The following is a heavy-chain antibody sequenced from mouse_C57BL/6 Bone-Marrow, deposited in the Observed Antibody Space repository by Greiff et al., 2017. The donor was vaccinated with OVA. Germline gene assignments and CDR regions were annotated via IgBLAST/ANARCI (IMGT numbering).Heavy chain of an antibody. CDR2: IYPRSGNT. CDR3: ARGTSKGYAMDY. Sequence: QVQLQQSGAELARPGASVKLSCKASGYTFTSYGISWVKQITGQGLEWIGEIYPRSGNTYYNEKFKGKATLTADKSSSTAYMELRSLTSEDSAVYFCARGTSKGYAMDYWGQGTSVTVSS. J-gene: IGHJ4*01. CDR1: GYTFTSYG. V-gene: IGHV1-81*01. D-gene: IGHD3-3*01.